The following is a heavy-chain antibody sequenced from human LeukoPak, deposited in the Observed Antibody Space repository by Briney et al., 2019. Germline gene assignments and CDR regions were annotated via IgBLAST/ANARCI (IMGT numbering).Heavy chain of an antibody. CDR1: GGSFSGYY. Sequence: PSETLSLTCAVYGGSFSGYYWSWIRQSPGKGLEWNGEIYHSGSTNSNPSLKSRVTISVDTSKNQFSLKLSSVTAADTAVYYCARVKTTMIVATRAFDIWGQGTMVTVSS. D-gene: IGHD3-22*01. CDR3: ARVKTTMIVATRAFDI. CDR2: IYHSGST. V-gene: IGHV4-34*01. J-gene: IGHJ3*02.